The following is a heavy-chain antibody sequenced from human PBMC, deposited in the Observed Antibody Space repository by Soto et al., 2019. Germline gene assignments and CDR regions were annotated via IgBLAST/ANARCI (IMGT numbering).Heavy chain of an antibody. CDR2: IVVGSGNT. J-gene: IGHJ4*02. CDR3: AADRGYDYVWGSYGFSN. Sequence: GASVKVSCKASGFTFTSSAVQWVRQARGQRLEWIGWIVVGSGNTNYAQKFQERVTITRDMSTSTACMELSSLRSEDTAVYYCAADRGYDYVWGSYGFSNWGQGTLVTVSS. CDR1: GFTFTSSA. V-gene: IGHV1-58*01. D-gene: IGHD3-16*01.